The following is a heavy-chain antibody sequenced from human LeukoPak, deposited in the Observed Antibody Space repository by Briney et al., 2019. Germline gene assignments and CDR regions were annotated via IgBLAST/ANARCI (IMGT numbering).Heavy chain of an antibody. Sequence: PSETLSLTCAVYGGSFSGYYWSWIRQPPGKGLEWIGEINHSGSTNYNPSLKSRVTISVDTSKNQFSLKLSSVTAADTAVYYCARARGCSYGFAYNYYGMDVWGQGTTVTVSS. J-gene: IGHJ6*02. CDR1: GGSFSGYY. D-gene: IGHD5-18*01. V-gene: IGHV4-34*01. CDR2: INHSGST. CDR3: ARARGCSYGFAYNYYGMDV.